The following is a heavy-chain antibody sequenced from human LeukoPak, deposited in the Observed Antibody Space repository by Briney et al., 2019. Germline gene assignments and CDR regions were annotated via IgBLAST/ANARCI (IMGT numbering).Heavy chain of an antibody. D-gene: IGHD4-17*01. CDR1: GGTFSSYA. Sequence: SVKVSCKASGGTFSSYAISWVRQAPGQGLEWMGGIIPIFGTANYAQKFQGRVTITADESTSTVYMELSSLRSEDTAVYYCARGYGDYVSFYYYYYMDVWGKETTVTVSS. J-gene: IGHJ6*03. CDR2: IIPIFGTA. V-gene: IGHV1-69*13. CDR3: ARGYGDYVSFYYYYYMDV.